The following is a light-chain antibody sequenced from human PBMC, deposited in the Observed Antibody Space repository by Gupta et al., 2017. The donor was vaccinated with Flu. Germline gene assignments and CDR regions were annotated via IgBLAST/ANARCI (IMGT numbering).Light chain of an antibody. CDR3: VIWHSSAWV. CDR2: YKSDSDN. J-gene: IGLJ3*02. V-gene: IGLV5-45*02. Sequence: QAVLTQPSSLSASPGASASLTCTFRSGINVETSRIYWYQQKPGSPPQYLLRYKSDSDNQQGSGVPSRFSGSKDASANAGILLISGLQSEDEADYYCVIWHSSAWVFGGGTKLTVL. CDR1: SGINVETSR.